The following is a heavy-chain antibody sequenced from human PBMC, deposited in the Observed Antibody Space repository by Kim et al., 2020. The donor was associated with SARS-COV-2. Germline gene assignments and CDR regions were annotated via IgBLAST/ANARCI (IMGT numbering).Heavy chain of an antibody. J-gene: IGHJ6*02. CDR2: VSCDGSHK. CDR3: AKGFGGYYDRGGQAYGMDD. V-gene: IGHV3-30*18. Sequence: GGSLRLSCAASAFTFRAYGMHWVRQAPGKGLEWVAVVSCDGSHKFYADSVKGRFSISRDNSKNTLYLQMNSLSVEDTAVYYCAKGFGGYYDRGGQAYGMDDWSQGTTVTVSS. D-gene: IGHD3-22*01. CDR1: AFTFRAYG.